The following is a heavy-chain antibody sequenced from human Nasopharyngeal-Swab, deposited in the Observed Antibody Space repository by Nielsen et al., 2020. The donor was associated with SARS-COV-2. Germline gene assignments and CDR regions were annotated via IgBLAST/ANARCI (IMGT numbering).Heavy chain of an antibody. CDR3: ARTDVGSNGAFDI. D-gene: IGHD1-26*01. J-gene: IGHJ3*02. CDR2: INPSAGST. V-gene: IGHV1-46*01. Sequence: VRQAPGQGLEWMGIINPSAGSTSFAQKFQGRVTITRDTSTTTVYMEVTSLRSEDTAVYYCARTDVGSNGAFDIWGQGTLVPSPQ.